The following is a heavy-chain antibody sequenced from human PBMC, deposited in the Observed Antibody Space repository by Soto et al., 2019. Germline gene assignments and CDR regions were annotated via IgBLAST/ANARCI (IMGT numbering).Heavy chain of an antibody. CDR1: VYPLTSYY. Sequence: SVKTDCTAPVYPLTSYYMHLVRQAPGQGLEWMGIINPSGGSTSYEQKFQGRVTMTRDTSTSTVYMELSRLRSEDTAVYYCARGNRSSGWYREIYFDYWGQGTMVTVSS. CDR3: ARGNRSSGWYREIYFDY. J-gene: IGHJ4*02. CDR2: INPSGGST. V-gene: IGHV1-46*01. D-gene: IGHD6-19*01.